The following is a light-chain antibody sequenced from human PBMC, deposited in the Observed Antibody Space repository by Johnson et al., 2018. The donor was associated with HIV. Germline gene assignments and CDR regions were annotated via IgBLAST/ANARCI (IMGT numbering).Light chain of an antibody. J-gene: IGLJ1*01. V-gene: IGLV1-51*01. CDR3: GTWDTRLSAGHV. Sequence: QSVLTQPPSVSAASGQKVNISCSGSSSNIGNNYVSWYQHLPGTAPKLLIYDNNKRPSGIPDRLSGSKSGTSATLGITGLQSGDEADYYCGTWDTRLSAGHVFGAGTNVTVL. CDR2: DNN. CDR1: SSNIGNNY.